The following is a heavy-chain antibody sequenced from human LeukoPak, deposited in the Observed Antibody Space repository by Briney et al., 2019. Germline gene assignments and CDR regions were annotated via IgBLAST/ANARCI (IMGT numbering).Heavy chain of an antibody. V-gene: IGHV4-34*01. CDR2: INHSGST. Sequence: SETLSLTCAVYGGSFSGYYWSWIRQPPGKGLEWIGEINHSGSTNYNPSLKSRVTISVDTSKNQFSLKLSSVTAADTAVYYCARGVGAAISGRGLWFDPWGQGTLVTVSS. D-gene: IGHD2-2*01. CDR1: GGSFSGYY. J-gene: IGHJ5*02. CDR3: ARGVGAAISGRGLWFDP.